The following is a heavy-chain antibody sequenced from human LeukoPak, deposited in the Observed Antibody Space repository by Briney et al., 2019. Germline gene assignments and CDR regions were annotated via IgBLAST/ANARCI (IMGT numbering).Heavy chain of an antibody. J-gene: IGHJ4*02. CDR2: ISGSGGST. CDR3: ARDLGCSSTSCYYGSGKRRSYFDY. D-gene: IGHD2-2*01. Sequence: GGSLRLSCAASGFTFSSYAMIWVRQAPGKGLEWVSAISGSGGSTYYADSVKGRFTISRDNSKNTLYLQMNSLRAEDTAVYYCARDLGCSSTSCYYGSGKRRSYFDYWGQGTLVTVSS. CDR1: GFTFSSYA. V-gene: IGHV3-23*01.